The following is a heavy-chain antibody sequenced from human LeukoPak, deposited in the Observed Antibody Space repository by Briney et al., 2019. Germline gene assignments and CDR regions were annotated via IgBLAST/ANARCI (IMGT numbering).Heavy chain of an antibody. V-gene: IGHV3-74*01. Sequence: PGGSLRLSCAASGFTFSTYWMHWVRQAPGKGLVWVSRINSDGSTINYADSVRGRFTISRDNSKNMLYLLMNSLRAEDTAVYYCAKLSWRELLSDDFDYWGQGTLVTVSS. D-gene: IGHD1-26*01. CDR3: AKLSWRELLSDDFDY. J-gene: IGHJ4*02. CDR1: GFTFSTYW. CDR2: INSDGSTI.